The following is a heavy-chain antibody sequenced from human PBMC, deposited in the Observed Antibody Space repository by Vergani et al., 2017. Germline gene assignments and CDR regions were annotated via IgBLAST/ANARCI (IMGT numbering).Heavy chain of an antibody. J-gene: IGHJ4*02. D-gene: IGHD2-2*01. CDR1: GFTFSSYS. Sequence: VQLVESGGGLVQPGGSLRLSCAASGFTFSSYSMNWVRQAPGKGLEWVSYISSSSSTIYYADSVKGRFTISRDNAKNSLYLQMNSLRAEDTAVYYCARDLIVVPATGIDYWGQGTLVTVSS. V-gene: IGHV3-48*01. CDR3: ARDLIVVPATGIDY. CDR2: ISSSSSTI.